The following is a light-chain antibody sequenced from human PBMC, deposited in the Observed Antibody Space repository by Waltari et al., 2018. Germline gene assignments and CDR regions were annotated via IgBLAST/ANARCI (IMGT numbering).Light chain of an antibody. CDR1: QSISTY. Sequence: DIQMTQSPSSLSASVGDRVTITCRASQSISTYLNWYRQQSGRAPKLLNYTASSLQSGVPPRFSGSGSGTDFTLTISSLQPEDFATYYCQQGSSIPSTFGQGTKVEI. CDR3: QQGSSIPST. V-gene: IGKV1-39*01. J-gene: IGKJ2*02. CDR2: TAS.